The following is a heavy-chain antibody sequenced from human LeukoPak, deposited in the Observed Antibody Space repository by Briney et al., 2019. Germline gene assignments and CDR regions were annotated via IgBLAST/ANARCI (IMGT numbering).Heavy chain of an antibody. CDR2: IYSDGST. CDR3: ARVGYTDSWYSSPPFDY. CDR1: GFTVSSNY. Sequence: GGSLRLSCAVSGFTVSSNYMTWVRQAPGKGLEWVSIIYSDGSTYYADSAKGRFTISRDISKNILYLRMNSLRAEDTALYYCARVGYTDSWYSSPPFDYWGQGTLVTVSS. D-gene: IGHD6-13*01. V-gene: IGHV3-66*01. J-gene: IGHJ4*02.